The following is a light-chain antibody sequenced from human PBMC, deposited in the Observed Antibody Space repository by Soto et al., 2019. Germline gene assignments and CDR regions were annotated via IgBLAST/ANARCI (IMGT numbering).Light chain of an antibody. Sequence: QAVVTQEPSFSVSPGGTVILTCGLTSGSVSTSYYPSRYQQSPGLAPRTLIYNTTTRSSGVPDRFSGSILGNKAALTITGAQSDDESDYLCALYVGSGTVVFGGGTQLTVL. V-gene: IGLV8-61*01. CDR3: ALYVGSGTVV. CDR1: SGSVSTSYY. J-gene: IGLJ2*01. CDR2: NTT.